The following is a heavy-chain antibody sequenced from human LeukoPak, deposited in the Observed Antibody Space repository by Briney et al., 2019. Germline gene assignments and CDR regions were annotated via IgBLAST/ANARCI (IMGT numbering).Heavy chain of an antibody. CDR1: GYSFVSYW. D-gene: IGHD2-15*01. CDR3: ARGGCSGGSCLVAFDM. V-gene: IGHV5-51*01. CDR2: IYPGDSDT. J-gene: IGHJ3*02. Sequence: GESLKVSCKGSGYSFVSYWIGWVRQMPVKGLEWVAIIYPGDSDTRYSPSFQGQVTISADKSISTAYLQWSSLKASDTAMYYCARGGCSGGSCLVAFDMWGQGTMVTVSS.